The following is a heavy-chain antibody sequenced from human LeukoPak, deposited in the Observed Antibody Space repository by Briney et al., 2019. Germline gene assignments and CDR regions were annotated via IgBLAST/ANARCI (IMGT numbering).Heavy chain of an antibody. J-gene: IGHJ5*02. V-gene: IGHV1-2*02. Sequence: ASVKVSCKASGYTFTGSYMPWVRKAPGQGLEWMGWINPNSGGTNYAQKFQGRVTMTRDTSISTAYMELSRLRSDDTAVYYCAVPPGEAVAPWGQGTLVTVSS. CDR3: AVPPGEAVAP. CDR1: GYTFTGSY. CDR2: INPNSGGT. D-gene: IGHD6-19*01.